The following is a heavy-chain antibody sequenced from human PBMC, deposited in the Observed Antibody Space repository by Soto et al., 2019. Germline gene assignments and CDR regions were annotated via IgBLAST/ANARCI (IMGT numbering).Heavy chain of an antibody. CDR3: IRGTMDRVVTIHPLFDQ. CDR1: GFTFSNYW. CDR2: INGDGSST. Sequence: EVPLVESGGGLVQSGGSLRLSCAASGFTFSNYWMQWVRQAPGKGLVWVSRINGDGSSTSYAESVKGRFTISRDNAGNXXDLQMNSLRAEDTAVYYCIRGTMDRVVTIHPLFDQWGQGTLVTVSS. V-gene: IGHV3-74*01. D-gene: IGHD5-12*01. J-gene: IGHJ4*02.